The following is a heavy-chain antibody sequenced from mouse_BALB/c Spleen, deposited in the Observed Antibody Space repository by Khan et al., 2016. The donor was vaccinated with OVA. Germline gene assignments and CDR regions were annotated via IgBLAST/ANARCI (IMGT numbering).Heavy chain of an antibody. Sequence: QIQLVQSGPELKKPGETVKISCKASGYTFTNYGMNWVKQAPGNGLKWMGWINTYTGEPTYADDFKGRFVFSLETSASTAYLQISNLKNEDMTTYFCARISSYWYSDVWGAGTTVTVSS. V-gene: IGHV9-1*02. J-gene: IGHJ1*01. CDR3: ARISSYWYSDV. D-gene: IGHD6-2*01. CDR2: INTYTGEP. CDR1: GYTFTNYG.